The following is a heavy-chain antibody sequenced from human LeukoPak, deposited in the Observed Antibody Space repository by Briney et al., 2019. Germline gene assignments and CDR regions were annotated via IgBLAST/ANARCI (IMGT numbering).Heavy chain of an antibody. CDR3: ARDRGGTDDFWSGYYTGYFDY. V-gene: IGHV3-30*04. D-gene: IGHD3-3*01. Sequence: SGGSLRLSCAASGFTFSSYAMHWVRQAPGKGLEWVAVISYDGSNKYYADSVKGRFTISRDNSKNTLYLQMNSLRAEDTAVFYCARDRGGTDDFWSGYYTGYFDYWGQGTLVTVSS. J-gene: IGHJ4*02. CDR2: ISYDGSNK. CDR1: GFTFSSYA.